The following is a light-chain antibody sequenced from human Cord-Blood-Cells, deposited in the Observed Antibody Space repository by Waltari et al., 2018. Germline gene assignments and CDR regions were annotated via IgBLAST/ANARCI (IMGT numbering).Light chain of an antibody. CDR3: SSYTSSSTLV. CDR2: DVS. Sequence: QSALTQPASVSGSPGQSITISCPGTSSDVGGYNYVSWYQQHPAKAPKLMIYDVSKRPSGVSNRFSGSKSGNTASLTISGLQAEDEADYYCSSYTSSSTLVFGGGTKLTVL. CDR1: SSDVGGYNY. J-gene: IGLJ2*01. V-gene: IGLV2-14*01.